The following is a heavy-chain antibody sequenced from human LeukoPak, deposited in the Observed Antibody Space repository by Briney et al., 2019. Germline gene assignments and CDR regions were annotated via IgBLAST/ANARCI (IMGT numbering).Heavy chain of an antibody. CDR2: ISSDGSST. D-gene: IGHD5-24*01. Sequence: PGGSLRLSCAASGFTFSSYWMHWVRQAPGKGLVWVSRISSDGSSTSYADSVKGRFTISRDDAKSTLYLQMNSLRAEDTAVYYCARDGMASNDYDYWGQGTLVTVSS. V-gene: IGHV3-74*01. CDR3: ARDGMASNDYDY. J-gene: IGHJ4*02. CDR1: GFTFSSYW.